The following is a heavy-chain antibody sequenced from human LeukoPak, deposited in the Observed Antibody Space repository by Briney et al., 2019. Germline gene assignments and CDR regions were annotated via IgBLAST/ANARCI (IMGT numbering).Heavy chain of an antibody. CDR2: IYYSGTI. J-gene: IGHJ4*02. CDR1: DDSISDYY. Sequence: KPSETPSLTCTVSDDSISDYYRGWIRQPPGKGLEWIGYIYYSGTINYNPSLKSRVIISLDTSKNQFSLKLSSVTAADTAVYYCARDSKVTSLGYWGQGTLVTVSS. V-gene: IGHV4-59*01. D-gene: IGHD2-21*02. CDR3: ARDSKVTSLGY.